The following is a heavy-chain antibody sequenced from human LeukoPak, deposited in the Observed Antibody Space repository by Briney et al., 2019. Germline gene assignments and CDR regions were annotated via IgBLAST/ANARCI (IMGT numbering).Heavy chain of an antibody. CDR1: GGTFSSYA. J-gene: IGHJ4*02. CDR3: ARGPRIAAASSDY. Sequence: GASVKVSCKASGGTFSSYAISWVRQAPGQGLEWMGRITPILGIANYAQKFQGRVTITADKSTSTAYMELSSLRSEDTAVYYCARGPRIAAASSDYWGQGTLVTVSS. D-gene: IGHD6-13*01. V-gene: IGHV1-69*04. CDR2: ITPILGIA.